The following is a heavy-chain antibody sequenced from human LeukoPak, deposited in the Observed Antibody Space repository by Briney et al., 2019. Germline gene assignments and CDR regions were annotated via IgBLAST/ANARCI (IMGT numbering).Heavy chain of an antibody. CDR2: INHSGST. CDR3: ARVSPRAYDSSGYARDNWFDP. D-gene: IGHD3-22*01. CDR1: GGSFSGYY. V-gene: IGHV4-34*01. J-gene: IGHJ5*02. Sequence: SETLSLTCAVYGGSFSGYYWSWIRQPPGKGLEWIGEINHSGSTNYNPSLKSRVTISVDTSKNQFSLKLSSVTAADTAVYYCARVSPRAYDSSGYARDNWFDPWGQGTLVTVSS.